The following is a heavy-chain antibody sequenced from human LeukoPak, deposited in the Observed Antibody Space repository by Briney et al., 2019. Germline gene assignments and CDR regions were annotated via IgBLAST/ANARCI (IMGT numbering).Heavy chain of an antibody. CDR1: GGTFSSYA. CDR2: IIPIFGTA. D-gene: IGHD3-9*01. Sequence: ASVKVSCKASGGTFSSYAISWVRQAPGQGLEWMGGIIPIFGTANYAQEFQGRVTITADESTSTAYMELSSLRSEDTAVYYCATSYYDILTGRDYYYYGMDVWGKGTTVTVSS. CDR3: ATSYYDILTGRDYYYYGMDV. J-gene: IGHJ6*04. V-gene: IGHV1-69*01.